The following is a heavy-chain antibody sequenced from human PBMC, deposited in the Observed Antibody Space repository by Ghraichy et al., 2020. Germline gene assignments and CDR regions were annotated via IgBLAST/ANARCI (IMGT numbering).Heavy chain of an antibody. CDR3: ARADIVVVPAAGSFDY. V-gene: IGHV3-7*01. CDR1: GFTFSSYW. D-gene: IGHD2-2*01. J-gene: IGHJ4*02. Sequence: GGSLRLSCAASGFTFSSYWMSWVRQAPGKGLEWVANIKQDGSEKYYVDSVKGRFTISRDNAKNSLYLQMNSLRAEDTAVYYCARADIVVVPAAGSFDYWGQGTLVIVSS. CDR2: IKQDGSEK.